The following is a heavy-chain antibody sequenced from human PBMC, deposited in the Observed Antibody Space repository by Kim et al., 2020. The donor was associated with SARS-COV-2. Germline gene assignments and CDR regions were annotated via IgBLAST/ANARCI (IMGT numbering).Heavy chain of an antibody. CDR2: VFRSGTT. V-gene: IGHV4-61*01. J-gene: IGHJ4*02. CDR3: ARERDEGDSQDYYFDY. CDR1: GGSVSSGNVY. Sequence: SETLSLTCSVSGGSVSSGNVYWSWIRQAPGKGLEWIGYVFRSGTTSYNPSLKSRVTISLDTSNNQFSLRLTSVTAADSAVYYCARERDEGDSQDYYFDYWGQGTPVTVSS. D-gene: IGHD2-21*02.